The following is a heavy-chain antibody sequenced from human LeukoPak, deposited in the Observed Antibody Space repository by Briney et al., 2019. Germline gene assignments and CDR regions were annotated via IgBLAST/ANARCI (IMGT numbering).Heavy chain of an antibody. D-gene: IGHD3-10*01. CDR2: MNPNSGNA. CDR3: ARRIRGAPTDY. Sequence: ASVKGSCKASGYTFTSYDLNWVRQATGQGFEWMGWMNPNSGNAGYAQKFQGRVTMTRNTSISTAYMELSNLTSEDTAVYYCARRIRGAPTDYWGQGTLVTVSS. CDR1: GYTFTSYD. V-gene: IGHV1-8*01. J-gene: IGHJ4*02.